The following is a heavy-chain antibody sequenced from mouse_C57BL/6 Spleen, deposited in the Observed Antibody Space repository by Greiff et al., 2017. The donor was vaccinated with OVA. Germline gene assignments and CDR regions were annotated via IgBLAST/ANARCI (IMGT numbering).Heavy chain of an antibody. Sequence: VQLQQSGPELVKPGASVKIPCTSPFYTFTSYNIHWVKQRPGQGLEWIGWIYPGSGNTKYNEKFKGKATLTADKSSSTAYMQLSSLTSEDSAVYYCGGYYFDYWGQGTTLTVSS. J-gene: IGHJ2*01. V-gene: IGHV1-66*01. CDR2: IYPGSGNT. CDR3: GGYYFDY. CDR1: FYTFTSYN.